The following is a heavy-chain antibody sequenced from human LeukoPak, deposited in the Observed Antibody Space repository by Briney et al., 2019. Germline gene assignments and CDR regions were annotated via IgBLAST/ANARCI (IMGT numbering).Heavy chain of an antibody. Sequence: ASVKVSCKASGYTFAGYYMHWVRQAPGQGLEWMGWINPNSGGTNYAQKFQGWVTMTRDTSISTAYMELSRLRSDDTAVYYCARDLSAAGTSSYYYYYGMDVWGQGTTATVSS. V-gene: IGHV1-2*04. CDR2: INPNSGGT. CDR3: ARDLSAAGTSSYYYYYGMDV. D-gene: IGHD6-13*01. J-gene: IGHJ6*02. CDR1: GYTFAGYY.